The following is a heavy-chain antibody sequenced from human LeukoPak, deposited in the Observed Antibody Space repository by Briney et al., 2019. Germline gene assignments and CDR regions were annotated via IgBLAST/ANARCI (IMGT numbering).Heavy chain of an antibody. V-gene: IGHV4-34*01. CDR3: ARGRRLVGAQRPLYFYYYYFDV. CDR2: INHSGNT. Sequence: SETLSLTCTVYGGSFSDHFWTWIRQSPGKGLEWIGDINHSGNTNYNPSLKSRVTISVDTSKNQFSLNLTSVTAADTAVYFCARGRRLVGAQRPLYFYYYYFDVWGKGTTVTVSS. CDR1: GGSFSDHF. D-gene: IGHD1-26*01. J-gene: IGHJ6*03.